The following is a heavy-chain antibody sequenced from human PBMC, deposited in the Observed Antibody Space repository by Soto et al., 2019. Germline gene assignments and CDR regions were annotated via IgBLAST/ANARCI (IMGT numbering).Heavy chain of an antibody. Sequence: EVQLLDSGGGLVQPGGSLRLSCAASGFTLSSYVMSWVRRAPGKGLEWVSGIDGGGGGTYYADSVKGRFTISRDNSKNTLYLQMNSLRAEDTAVYYCAKGPEQLVHGVFAYWGQGTLVAVSS. CDR2: IDGGGGGT. CDR1: GFTLSSYV. D-gene: IGHD6-6*01. V-gene: IGHV3-23*01. CDR3: AKGPEQLVHGVFAY. J-gene: IGHJ4*02.